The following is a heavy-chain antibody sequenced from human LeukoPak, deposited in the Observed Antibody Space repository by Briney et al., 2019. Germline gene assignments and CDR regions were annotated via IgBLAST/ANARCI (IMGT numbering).Heavy chain of an antibody. V-gene: IGHV3-64D*06. Sequence: PGGSLRLSCSASGFTFSSYAMYWVRQAPGKGLEYVSAITSNGGSTYYADSVKGRFTISRDNSKNTLYLQMSSLRAEDTAVYYCATIGDRRSGELYRIDYWGQGTLVTVSS. D-gene: IGHD1-26*01. J-gene: IGHJ4*02. CDR1: GFTFSSYA. CDR3: ATIGDRRSGELYRIDY. CDR2: ITSNGGST.